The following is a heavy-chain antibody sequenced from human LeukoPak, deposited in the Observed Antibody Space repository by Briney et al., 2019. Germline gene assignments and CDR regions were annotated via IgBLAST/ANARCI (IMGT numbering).Heavy chain of an antibody. V-gene: IGHV2-5*01. CDR1: GFSLSTSGVG. D-gene: IGHD3-22*01. CDR2: IYWNDDK. Sequence: ESGPTLVKTTQTLTLTCTFSGFSLSTSGVGVGWIPQPPGKALGGLALIYWNDDKRYSPSLKSRLTITKDTSKNQVVLTMTNMDPVDTATYYCAHKTSSGYYYVGYFDYWGQGTLVTVSS. CDR3: AHKTSSGYYYVGYFDY. J-gene: IGHJ4*02.